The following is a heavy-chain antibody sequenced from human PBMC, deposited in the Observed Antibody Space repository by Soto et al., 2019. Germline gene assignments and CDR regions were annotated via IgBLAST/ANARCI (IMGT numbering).Heavy chain of an antibody. CDR3: ARSNTGSAYFDY. V-gene: IGHV6-1*01. D-gene: IGHD5-18*01. J-gene: IGHJ4*02. CDR1: GDSVSSNSAT. Sequence: QVQLQQSGPGLVKPSQTLSFTCAISGDSVSSNSATWNWIRQSPSRGLQWLGRTYYRSKWYHDYAESVKSRITINPDTSKNQFSLQLISVTPEDTAVYYCARSNTGSAYFDYWGQGTLVTVSS. CDR2: TYYRSKWYH.